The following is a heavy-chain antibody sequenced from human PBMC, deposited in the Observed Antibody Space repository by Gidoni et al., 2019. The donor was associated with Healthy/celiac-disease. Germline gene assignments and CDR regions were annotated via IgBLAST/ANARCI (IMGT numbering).Heavy chain of an antibody. CDR2: IKQDGSEK. D-gene: IGHD4-17*01. CDR3: AREKGSDYGDAVDY. CDR1: GFTFSSYW. V-gene: IGHV3-7*03. Sequence: EVQLVESGGGLVQPGGSLRLSCAASGFTFSSYWMSWVRPAPGKGLEWVANIKQDGSEKYYVDSVKGRFTISRDNAKNSLYLQMNSLRAEDTAVYYCAREKGSDYGDAVDYWGQGTLVTVSS. J-gene: IGHJ4*02.